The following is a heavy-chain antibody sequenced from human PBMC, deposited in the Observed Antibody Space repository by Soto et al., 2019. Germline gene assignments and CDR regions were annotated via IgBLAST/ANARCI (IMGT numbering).Heavy chain of an antibody. J-gene: IGHJ3*02. D-gene: IGHD3-9*01. CDR3: ARAPNYDILTGYPKVGAFDI. CDR2: ISSSGSTI. V-gene: IGHV3-48*03. Sequence: GGSLRLSCAASGFTFSSYEMNWVRQAPGKGLEWVSYISSSGSTIYYADSVKGRFTISRDNAKNSLYLQMNSLRAEDTAVYYCARAPNYDILTGYPKVGAFDIWGQGTMVTVSS. CDR1: GFTFSSYE.